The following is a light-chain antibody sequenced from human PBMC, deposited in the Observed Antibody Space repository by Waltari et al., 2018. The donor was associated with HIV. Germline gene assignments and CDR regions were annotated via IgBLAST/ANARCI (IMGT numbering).Light chain of an antibody. CDR1: ALPKQY. Sequence: SYELTQPPSVSVSPGQTARITCSGDALPKQYAYWYQQKPGQAPVLVRSKDSERPSVIPERFSGSSSGTTVTLTISGGQAEDEADYYCQSADSSGTYWVFGGGTKLTVL. CDR3: QSADSSGTYWV. J-gene: IGLJ3*02. V-gene: IGLV3-25*03. CDR2: KDS.